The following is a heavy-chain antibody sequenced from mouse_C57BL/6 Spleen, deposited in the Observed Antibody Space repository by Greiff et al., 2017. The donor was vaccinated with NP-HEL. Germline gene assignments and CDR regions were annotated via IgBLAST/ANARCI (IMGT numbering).Heavy chain of an antibody. Sequence: VQLQQSGAELVMPGASVKLSCKASGYTFTSYWMHWVKQRPGQGLEWIGEIDPSDSYTNYNQKFKGKSTLTVDKSSSTAYMQLSSLTSEDSAVYYCARHADSSGSDYYAMDYWGQGTSVTVSS. J-gene: IGHJ4*01. CDR1: GYTFTSYW. CDR2: IDPSDSYT. V-gene: IGHV1-69*01. CDR3: ARHADSSGSDYYAMDY. D-gene: IGHD3-2*01.